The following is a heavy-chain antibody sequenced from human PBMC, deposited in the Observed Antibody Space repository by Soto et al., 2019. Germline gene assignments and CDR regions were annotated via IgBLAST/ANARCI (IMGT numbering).Heavy chain of an antibody. Sequence: QVQLVESGEGVVQPGRSLRLSCAASGFTFSSYGMHWVRQAPGKGLEWVAVISYDGSNKYYADSVKGRFTISRDNSKNTLYLQMNSLRAEDTAVYYCAKPDSSGWYAGVNWGQGTLVTVSS. CDR3: AKPDSSGWYAGVN. D-gene: IGHD6-19*01. J-gene: IGHJ4*02. V-gene: IGHV3-30*18. CDR1: GFTFSSYG. CDR2: ISYDGSNK.